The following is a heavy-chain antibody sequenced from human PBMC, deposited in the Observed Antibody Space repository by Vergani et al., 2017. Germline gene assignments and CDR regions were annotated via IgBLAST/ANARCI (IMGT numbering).Heavy chain of an antibody. CDR2: ISSSGSTI. J-gene: IGHJ5*02. Sequence: EVQLVESGGGLVQPGGSLRLSCAASGFTFSSYEMNWVRQAPGKGLEWVSYISSSGSTIYYADSVKGRFTSSRDNAKNSLYLQMNSLRAEDTAVYYCARELLSWFDPWGQGTLVTVSS. D-gene: IGHD2/OR15-2a*01. V-gene: IGHV3-48*03. CDR3: ARELLSWFDP. CDR1: GFTFSSYE.